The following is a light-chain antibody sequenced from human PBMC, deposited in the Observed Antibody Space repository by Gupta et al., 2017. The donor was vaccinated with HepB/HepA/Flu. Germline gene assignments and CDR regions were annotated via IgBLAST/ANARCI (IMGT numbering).Light chain of an antibody. CDR1: NNGSKS. Sequence: SSVLTQPPSVSVATRKTALLTRGGNNNGSKSVQWYQQKPGQAPVLVIYYDSDRPSGIPERFSGSNSGNTATLTISRIEDGDEADYYCQVWDSSSDHLVFGTGTKVTGL. J-gene: IGLJ1*01. CDR3: QVWDSSSDHLV. V-gene: IGLV3-21*04. CDR2: YDS.